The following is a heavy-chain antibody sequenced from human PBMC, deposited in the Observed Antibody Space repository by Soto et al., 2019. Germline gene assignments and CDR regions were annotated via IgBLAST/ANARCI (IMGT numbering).Heavy chain of an antibody. V-gene: IGHV3-23*01. CDR1: GFTFSSYA. D-gene: IGHD3-22*01. CDR3: AKLTMIVVVITTVDY. Sequence: GGSLRLSCAASGFTFSSYAMSWVHQAPGKGLEWVSAISGSGGSTYYADSVKGRFTISRDNSKNTLYLQMNSLRAEDTAVYYCAKLTMIVVVITTVDYWGQGTLVTVSS. CDR2: ISGSGGST. J-gene: IGHJ4*02.